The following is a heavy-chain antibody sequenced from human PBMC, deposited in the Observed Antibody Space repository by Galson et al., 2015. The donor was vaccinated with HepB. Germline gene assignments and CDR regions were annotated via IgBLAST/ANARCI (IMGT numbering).Heavy chain of an antibody. Sequence: SLRLSCAASGFTFTRYAMTWVRQAPGKGLEWVSSITSSGANTYYTDSVMGRFTISRDNSRNTRLLQLNSLRAEDTAVYYCAKDGIMVANNPYQLHFWGQGTLVSVSS. J-gene: IGHJ4*02. CDR3: AKDGIMVANNPYQLHF. V-gene: IGHV3-23*01. CDR2: ITSSGANT. D-gene: IGHD2-15*01. CDR1: GFTFTRYA.